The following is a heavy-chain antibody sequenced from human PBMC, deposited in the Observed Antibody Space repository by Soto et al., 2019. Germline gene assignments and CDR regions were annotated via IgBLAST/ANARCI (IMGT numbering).Heavy chain of an antibody. V-gene: IGHV1-58*02. J-gene: IGHJ5*02. CDR3: AADTGPKGLDEFDP. Sequence: SVKVSCKASGFTFTSSAIQWGRQSCVQRLEWIGWIVVGSGNTNYAQKFQERVTITRDMSTSTAYMELSSLRSEDTAIYYCAADTGPKGLDEFDPWCQGTLVTVFS. CDR2: IVVGSGNT. CDR1: GFTFTSSA. D-gene: IGHD4-17*01.